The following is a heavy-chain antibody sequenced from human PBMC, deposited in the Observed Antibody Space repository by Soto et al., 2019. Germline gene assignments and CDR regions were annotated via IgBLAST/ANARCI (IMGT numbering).Heavy chain of an antibody. CDR2: IYYSGST. V-gene: IGHV4-59*01. D-gene: IGHD6-6*01. Sequence: WTWIRPPPGKGLEWIGNIYYSGSTNYSPSLKSRVTISIDTSKNQFSLQLTSVTAADTAMYYCTTRPSSVGWFDPWGQGTLVTVSS. J-gene: IGHJ5*02. CDR3: TTRPSSVGWFDP.